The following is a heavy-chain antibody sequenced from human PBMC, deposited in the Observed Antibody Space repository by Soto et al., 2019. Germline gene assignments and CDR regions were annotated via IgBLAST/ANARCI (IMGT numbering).Heavy chain of an antibody. CDR2: ISYDGSNK. D-gene: IGHD6-19*01. CDR1: GFTFSSYG. Sequence: QVQLVESGGGVVQPGRSLRLSCAASGFTFSSYGMHWVRQAPGKGLEWVAVISYDGSNKYYADSVKGRFTISRDNSKNTLYLQMNSLRAEDTAVYYCAKDLIPYSSGWSYFDYWGQGTLVTVSS. CDR3: AKDLIPYSSGWSYFDY. V-gene: IGHV3-30*18. J-gene: IGHJ4*02.